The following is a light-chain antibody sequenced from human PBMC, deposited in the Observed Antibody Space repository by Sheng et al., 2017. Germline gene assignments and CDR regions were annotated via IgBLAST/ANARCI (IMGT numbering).Light chain of an antibody. CDR2: DVT. J-gene: IGLJ1*01. CDR3: SSYATSTLYV. V-gene: IGLV2-14*03. CDR1: SSDVGRYEY. Sequence: QSALTQPASVSGSPGQSITVSCTGTSSDVGRYEYVSWYQQHPSKAPQLIIYDVTKRPSGVSSPLLWSKSGNTASLIISGLQAEDEAHYYCSSYATSTLYVFGSGTKVTVL.